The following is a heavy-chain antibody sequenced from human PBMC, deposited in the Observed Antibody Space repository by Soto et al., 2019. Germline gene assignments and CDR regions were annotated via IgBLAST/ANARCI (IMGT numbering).Heavy chain of an antibody. J-gene: IGHJ6*02. CDR2: IWYDGSNK. Sequence: QVQLVESGGGVVQPGRSLRLSCAASGFTFSSYGMHWVRQAPGKGLEWVAVIWYDGSNKYYADPVKGRFTISRDNSKNTLYLQMNSLRAEDTAGYYCARDMRSSWGQQDHYYYYYGMDVWGQGPTVSVSS. V-gene: IGHV3-33*01. CDR3: ARDMRSSWGQQDHYYYYYGMDV. D-gene: IGHD3-3*01. CDR1: GFTFSSYG.